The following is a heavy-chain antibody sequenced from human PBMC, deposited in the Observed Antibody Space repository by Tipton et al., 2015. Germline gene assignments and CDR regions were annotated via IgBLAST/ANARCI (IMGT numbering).Heavy chain of an antibody. CDR2: IYYTGST. Sequence: TLSLTCTVSDGSISDDYWNWIRQPPRKGLECIGYIYYTGSTHYNPSLKSRVTISVDTSKNQFSLKLNSVTAADTAVYYCARGLLLWFGMSDYWGRGTLVTVSS. CDR3: ARGLLLWFGMSDY. CDR1: DGSISDDY. D-gene: IGHD3-10*01. V-gene: IGHV4-59*08. J-gene: IGHJ4*02.